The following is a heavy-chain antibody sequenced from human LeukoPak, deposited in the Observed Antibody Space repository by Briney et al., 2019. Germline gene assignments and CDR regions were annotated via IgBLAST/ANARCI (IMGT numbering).Heavy chain of an antibody. V-gene: IGHV1-2*06. Sequence: ASVKVSCKASGYTFTGYYIHWVRQAPGQRLEGMGQINSNSDGTNYAQKFQGRVTMTRDTSISTAYMELSRLRSDDTAVYYCGFSAGRDLGYCSGGSCPFDYWGQGTLVTVSS. CDR2: INSNSDGT. CDR1: GYTFTGYY. D-gene: IGHD2-15*01. J-gene: IGHJ4*02. CDR3: GFSAGRDLGYCSGGSCPFDY.